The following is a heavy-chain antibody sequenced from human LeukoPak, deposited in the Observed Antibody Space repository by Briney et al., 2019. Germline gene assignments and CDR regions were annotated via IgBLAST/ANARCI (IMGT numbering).Heavy chain of an antibody. V-gene: IGHV1-2*02. CDR2: INPNRGGK. J-gene: IGHJ6*02. D-gene: IGHD5-18*01. Sequence: ASVKVSCKASGYTLTGYYMHWVRQAPGQGLEWMGWINPNRGGKNYAQKFQGRVTMTRDTSISTAYMELSRLRSDDTAVYYCARDQRGGYSYGHVYYYYGMDVWGQGTTVTVSS. CDR3: ARDQRGGYSYGHVYYYYGMDV. CDR1: GYTLTGYY.